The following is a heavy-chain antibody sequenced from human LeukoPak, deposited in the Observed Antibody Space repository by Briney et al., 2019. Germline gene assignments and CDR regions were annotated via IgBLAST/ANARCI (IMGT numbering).Heavy chain of an antibody. V-gene: IGHV1-18*01. CDR1: GCTSTSYG. Sequence: GASAKLSCKASGCTSTSYGISWVRQAPGQGLEWMGWISAYNGNTNYAQKLQGRVTMTTDTSTSTAYMELRSLRSDDTAVYYCARDRDYYGSGTNFDYWGQGTLVTVSS. D-gene: IGHD3-10*01. CDR2: ISAYNGNT. CDR3: ARDRDYYGSGTNFDY. J-gene: IGHJ4*02.